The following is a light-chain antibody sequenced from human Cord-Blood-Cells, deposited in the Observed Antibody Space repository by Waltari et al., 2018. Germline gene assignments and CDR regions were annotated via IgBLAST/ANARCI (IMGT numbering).Light chain of an antibody. CDR2: SNN. CDR3: AAWGDSLNGPV. V-gene: IGLV1-44*01. J-gene: IGLJ3*02. CDR1: SSNLGSNT. Sequence: QSVLTQPPSASGTPGQRVTISCSGSSSNLGSNTVNWYQQLPGTAPKLPIYSNNQRPSGVPDRFSGSKSGTSASLAISGLQSEDEADYYCAAWGDSLNGPVFGGGTKLTVL.